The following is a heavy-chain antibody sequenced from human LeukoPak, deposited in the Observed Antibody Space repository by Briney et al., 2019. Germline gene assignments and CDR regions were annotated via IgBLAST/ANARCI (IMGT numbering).Heavy chain of an antibody. Sequence: GGSLRLSCAASGFTFSSYGMSWVRQAPGKGLEWVSAISGSGGSTYYADSVKGRFTISRDNSKNTLYLQMNSLRAEDTAVYYCAKDLSGSYYGFFDYWGQGTLVTVSS. V-gene: IGHV3-23*01. D-gene: IGHD1-26*01. CDR2: ISGSGGST. CDR3: AKDLSGSYYGFFDY. CDR1: GFTFSSYG. J-gene: IGHJ4*02.